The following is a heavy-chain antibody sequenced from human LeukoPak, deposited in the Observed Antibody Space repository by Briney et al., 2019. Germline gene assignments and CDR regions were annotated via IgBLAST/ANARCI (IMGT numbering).Heavy chain of an antibody. J-gene: IGHJ4*02. V-gene: IGHV3-23*01. D-gene: IGHD3-22*01. Sequence: PGGSLRPSCTASGFTFGGYAMSWVRQAPGKGLEWVSSISAGSEDSYYADSVKGRFTISRDNSKSTLYLQTNSLRAEDTALYYCAIMHPYYDGRGYWVQWGQGTLVTVSS. CDR1: GFTFGGYA. CDR2: ISAGSEDS. CDR3: AIMHPYYDGRGYWVQ.